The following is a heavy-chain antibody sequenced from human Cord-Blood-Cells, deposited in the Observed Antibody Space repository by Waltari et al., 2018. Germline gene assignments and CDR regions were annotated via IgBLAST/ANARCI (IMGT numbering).Heavy chain of an antibody. J-gene: IGHJ6*03. CDR1: GFTFSSYA. Sequence: EVQLLESGGGLVQPGGSLRLSCAASGFTFSSYAMSWVRQAPGKGLEWGSAISGSGGSTYYADSVKGRFTISRDNSKNTLYLQMNSLRAEDTAVYYCAKDGRYSSSWYYYYYMDVWGKGTTVTVSS. D-gene: IGHD6-13*01. CDR2: ISGSGGST. V-gene: IGHV3-23*01. CDR3: AKDGRYSSSWYYYYYMDV.